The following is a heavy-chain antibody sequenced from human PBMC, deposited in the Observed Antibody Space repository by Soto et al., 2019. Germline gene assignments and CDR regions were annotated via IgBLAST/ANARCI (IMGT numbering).Heavy chain of an antibody. CDR1: GGTFSTYT. CDR3: AGEPDSHYTYSHAYAYP. J-gene: IGHJ5*02. Sequence: QVQLVQSGAEVKKPGSSVKVSCKASGGTFSTYTITWVRQAPGQGLAWMGRIIPIIGIITLEQKFQGRVTISADKFTGTAYMELTGLRSDDTAVYYCAGEPDSHYTYSHAYAYPWGQGTLVTVSS. CDR2: IIPIIGII. V-gene: IGHV1-69*08. D-gene: IGHD3-16*01.